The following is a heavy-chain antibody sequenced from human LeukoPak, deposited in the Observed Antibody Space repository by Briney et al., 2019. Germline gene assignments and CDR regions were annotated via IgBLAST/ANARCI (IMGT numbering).Heavy chain of an antibody. CDR1: GFTFSSSA. CDR2: IYSGGST. Sequence: GGSLRLSCAASGFTFSSSAMHWVRQAPGKGLEWVSVIYSGGSTYYADSVKGRFTISRDNSKNTLFLQMNSLRAEDTAVYYCARDKSSGYFDYWGQGTLVTVSS. D-gene: IGHD3-22*01. V-gene: IGHV3-66*01. J-gene: IGHJ4*02. CDR3: ARDKSSGYFDY.